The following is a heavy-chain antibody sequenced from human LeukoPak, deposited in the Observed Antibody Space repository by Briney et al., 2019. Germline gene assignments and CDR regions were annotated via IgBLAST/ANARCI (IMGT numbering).Heavy chain of an antibody. Sequence: GESLQISCKGSGYSFTSYWIGWVRQLPGKGLEWMGIIYPGDSDTRYSPSFQGQVTISADKSISTAYLQWSSLKASDTAMYYCAFPSSSDAFDIWGQGTMVTVSS. CDR2: IYPGDSDT. CDR1: GYSFTSYW. D-gene: IGHD6-6*01. J-gene: IGHJ3*02. CDR3: AFPSSSDAFDI. V-gene: IGHV5-51*01.